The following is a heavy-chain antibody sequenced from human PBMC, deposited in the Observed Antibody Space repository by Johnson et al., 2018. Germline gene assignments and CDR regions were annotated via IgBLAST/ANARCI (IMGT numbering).Heavy chain of an antibody. Sequence: QVQLQESGPGLVKPSETLSLTCTVSGGSISSYYWSWIRQPPGKGLEWIGYIYYSGSTNYNPSLKSRVTISVDTSKNQFSLKLSSVTAADTAVYYCARGGAYYYYMDVWGKGTAVTVSS. J-gene: IGHJ6*03. CDR2: IYYSGST. D-gene: IGHD1-26*01. CDR3: ARGGAYYYYMDV. V-gene: IGHV4-59*01. CDR1: GGSISSYY.